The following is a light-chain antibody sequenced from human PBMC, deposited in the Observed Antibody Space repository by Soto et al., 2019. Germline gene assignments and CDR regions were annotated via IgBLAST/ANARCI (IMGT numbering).Light chain of an antibody. CDR1: RSDVGAYNY. CDR2: EVT. Sequence: HSALTQPGSVSGSPGQSIAISCTGTRSDVGAYNYVSWYQQHPGKAPKLMISEVTNRPSGVSDRFSGSKYGNTASLTISGLQAEDEADYYCSSFTSRFTFVFGTGTKVTV. CDR3: SSFTSRFTFV. J-gene: IGLJ1*01. V-gene: IGLV2-14*01.